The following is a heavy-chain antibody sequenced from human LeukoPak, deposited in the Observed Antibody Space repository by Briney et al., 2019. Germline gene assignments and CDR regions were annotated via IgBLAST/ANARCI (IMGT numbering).Heavy chain of an antibody. J-gene: IGHJ6*02. V-gene: IGHV3-21*01. CDR1: GFTFSDYS. CDR2: ISSSSDYI. D-gene: IGHD6-19*01. CDR3: ARSSSGSNYKGMDV. Sequence: GGSLRLSCPASGFTFSDYSMNWVRQAPGKGLEWVSSISSSSDYIYYADSVKGRFTISRDNAKNSLYLQMNSLRAEDTAVYYCARSSSGSNYKGMDVWGQGTTVTVSS.